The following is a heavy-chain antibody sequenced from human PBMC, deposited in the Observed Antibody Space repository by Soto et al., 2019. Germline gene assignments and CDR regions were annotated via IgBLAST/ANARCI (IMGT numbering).Heavy chain of an antibody. V-gene: IGHV3-23*01. CDR2: ISGSGGRT. J-gene: IGHJ6*02. CDR3: AKEVVVESAGRSHYYYYGLDV. CDR1: GFTFSIYA. D-gene: IGHD2-2*01. Sequence: EVQLLESGGGLVQPGGSLRLSCAASGFTFSIYAMNWVRQAPGKGLEWVSVISGSGGRTYYADSVKGRFTMSRDNSKNTLYLQMNSLRAEDTAVYSCAKEVVVESAGRSHYYYYGLDVWGQGTTVTVSS.